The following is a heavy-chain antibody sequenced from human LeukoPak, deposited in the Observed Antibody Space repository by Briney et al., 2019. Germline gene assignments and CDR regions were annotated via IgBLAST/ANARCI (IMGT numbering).Heavy chain of an antibody. CDR1: GFTFDDYA. CDR3: AKDKAFYYYYGMDV. J-gene: IGHJ6*02. CDR2: ISWNSGSI. Sequence: GGSLRLSCAASGFTFDDYAMHWVRQAPGKGLEWVSGISWNSGSIGYADSVKGRFTISRDNAKNSLYLQMNSLRAEDTALYYCAKDKAFYYYYGMDVWGQGTTVTVSS. V-gene: IGHV3-9*01.